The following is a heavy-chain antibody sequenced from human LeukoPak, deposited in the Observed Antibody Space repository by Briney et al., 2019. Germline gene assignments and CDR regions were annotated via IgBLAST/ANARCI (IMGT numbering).Heavy chain of an antibody. V-gene: IGHV4-39*01. CDR2: IYYSGST. CDR1: GGSISSSSYY. J-gene: IGHJ6*03. Sequence: KPSETLSLTCTVSGGSISSSSYYWGWIRQPPGKGLEWIGSIYYSGSTHYNPSLKSRVTISVDTPKNQFSLKLSSVTAADTAVYYCARHGYYYYYMDVWGKGTTVTVSS. CDR3: ARHGYYYYYMDV.